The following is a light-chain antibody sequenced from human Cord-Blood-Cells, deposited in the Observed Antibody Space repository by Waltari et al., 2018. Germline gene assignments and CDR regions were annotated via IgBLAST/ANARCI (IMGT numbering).Light chain of an antibody. V-gene: IGKV3-20*01. Sequence: EIVLTQSPGTLSLSPAERATLYCRASQSVSSSYLAWYQHKPVQAPRLLIYGASSRATGIPDRFSGSGSGTDFTLTISRLEPEDFAVYYCQQYGSSPWTFGQGTKVEIK. CDR1: QSVSSSY. CDR3: QQYGSSPWT. J-gene: IGKJ1*01. CDR2: GAS.